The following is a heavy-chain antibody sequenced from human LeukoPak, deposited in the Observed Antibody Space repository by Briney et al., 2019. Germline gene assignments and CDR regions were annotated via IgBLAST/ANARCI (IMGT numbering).Heavy chain of an antibody. CDR1: GGTFSSYA. Sequence: GSSVKVSCKASGGTFSSYAISWVRQAPGQGLEWMGRIIPILGIANYAQEFQGRVTITADKSTSTAYMELSSLRSEDTAVYYCARVQRWFGELFPWGQGTLVTVSS. CDR2: IIPILGIA. J-gene: IGHJ5*02. CDR3: ARVQRWFGELFP. D-gene: IGHD3-10*01. V-gene: IGHV1-69*04.